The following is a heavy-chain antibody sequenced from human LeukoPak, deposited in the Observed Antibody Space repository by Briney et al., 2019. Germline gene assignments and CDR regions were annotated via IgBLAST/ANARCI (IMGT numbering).Heavy chain of an antibody. D-gene: IGHD2-2*01. Sequence: GRSLRLSCAASGFTFRNHAMHWVRQSPGKGLEWVAVISYDGSNKYYADSVQGRFIISRDLSKNTLYLQMDRLRAEDTALYYCARDQVVVVPSASRHDYYGVDVWGQGTTVTVSS. CDR2: ISYDGSNK. CDR1: GFTFRNHA. J-gene: IGHJ6*02. V-gene: IGHV3-30*04. CDR3: ARDQVVVVPSASRHDYYGVDV.